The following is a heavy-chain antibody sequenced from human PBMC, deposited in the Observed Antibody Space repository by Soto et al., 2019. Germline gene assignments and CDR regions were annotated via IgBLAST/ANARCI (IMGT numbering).Heavy chain of an antibody. V-gene: IGHV4-30-4*01. D-gene: IGHD3-3*01. J-gene: IGHJ4*02. CDR1: GGSISSGDYY. Sequence: QVQLQESGPGLVKPSQTLSLTCTVSGGSISSGDYYWSWIRQPPGKGLEWIGYIYYSGSTYYNPSLKSRVTISVDTSKNQCSLKLSSVTAADTAVYYCARVRITIFGVAPDHFDYWGQGTLVTVSS. CDR3: ARVRITIFGVAPDHFDY. CDR2: IYYSGST.